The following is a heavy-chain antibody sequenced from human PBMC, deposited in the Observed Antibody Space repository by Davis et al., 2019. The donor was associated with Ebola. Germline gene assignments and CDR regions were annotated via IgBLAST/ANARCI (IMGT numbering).Heavy chain of an antibody. D-gene: IGHD1-26*01. J-gene: IGHJ5*02. V-gene: IGHV4-4*02. CDR1: GGSISSSNW. CDR3: ARDSSGSYLGWFDP. CDR2: IYHSGST. Sequence: SETLSLTCAVSGGSISSSNWWSWVRQPPGKGLEWIGEIYHSGSTNYNPSLKSRVTISVDKSKNQFSLKLSSVTAADTAVYYCARDSSGSYLGWFDPWGQGTLVTVSS.